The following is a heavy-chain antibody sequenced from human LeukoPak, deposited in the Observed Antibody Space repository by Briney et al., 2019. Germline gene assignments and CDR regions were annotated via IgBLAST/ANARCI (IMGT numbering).Heavy chain of an antibody. Sequence: ASVKVSCKASGYTFTGYYMHWVRQAPGQGLEWMGWINRNSGGTNYAQKFQGRVTMTRDTSISTAYMELSRLRSDDTAVYYCARGSLVVVPGDIWGQGTMVTVSS. CDR3: ARGSLVVVPGDI. V-gene: IGHV1-2*02. D-gene: IGHD2-2*01. CDR1: GYTFTGYY. J-gene: IGHJ3*02. CDR2: INRNSGGT.